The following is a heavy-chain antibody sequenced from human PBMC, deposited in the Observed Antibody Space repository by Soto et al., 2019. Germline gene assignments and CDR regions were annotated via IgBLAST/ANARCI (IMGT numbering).Heavy chain of an antibody. CDR2: ISAGGGGT. D-gene: IGHD6-19*01. J-gene: IGHJ4*02. V-gene: IGHV3-23*01. CDR1: GFTFSDYA. CDR3: ARKVAGPEPFDY. Sequence: GGSLRLSCAASGFTFSDYAMSWVRQPPGKGLEWVSAISAGGGGTHYAESVKGRLTISRDNSKNTLYLQMNSLRAEDTALYYCARKVAGPEPFDYWGQGTLVTVSS.